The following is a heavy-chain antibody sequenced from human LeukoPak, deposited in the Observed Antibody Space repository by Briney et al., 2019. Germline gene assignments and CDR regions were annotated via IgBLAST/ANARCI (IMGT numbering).Heavy chain of an antibody. J-gene: IGHJ4*02. Sequence: SETLSLTCTVSGGSISSSSYYWGWIRQPPGKGLEWIGSIYYSGSTYYNPSLKSRVTISVDTSKNQFSLKLSSVTAADTAVYYCARRGGDPDYWGQGTLVTVSS. CDR3: ARRGGDPDY. D-gene: IGHD3-16*01. CDR1: GGSISSSSYY. V-gene: IGHV4-39*01. CDR2: IYYSGST.